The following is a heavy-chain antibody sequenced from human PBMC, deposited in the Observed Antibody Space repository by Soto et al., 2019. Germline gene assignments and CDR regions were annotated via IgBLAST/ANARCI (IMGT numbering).Heavy chain of an antibody. J-gene: IGHJ6*02. V-gene: IGHV5-10-1*01. CDR3: ARFPGIYIAASRGYYYGMDL. Sequence: GESLKISCKGSGYSFTSYWISWVRQMPGKGLEWMGRIDPSDSYTNYSPSFQGHVTISADKSISTAYLQWSSLKASDTAMYYCARFPGIYIAASRGYYYGMDLWGQGTTVTVSS. CDR2: IDPSDSYT. CDR1: GYSFTSYW. D-gene: IGHD6-6*01.